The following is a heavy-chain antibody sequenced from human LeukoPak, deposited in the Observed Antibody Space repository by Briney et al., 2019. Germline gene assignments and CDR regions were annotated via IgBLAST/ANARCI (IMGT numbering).Heavy chain of an antibody. V-gene: IGHV1-8*01. CDR1: GYTFTSYD. D-gene: IGHD6-19*01. CDR2: MNPNSGNT. J-gene: IGHJ4*02. Sequence: GASVKVSCKASGYTFTSYDINWVRQATGQGLEWMGWMNPNSGNTGYAQKFQGRVTMTRNTSISTPYMELRSLRSEDTALYYCARGRRNEAVAGTWGQGTLVTVSS. CDR3: ARGRRNEAVAGT.